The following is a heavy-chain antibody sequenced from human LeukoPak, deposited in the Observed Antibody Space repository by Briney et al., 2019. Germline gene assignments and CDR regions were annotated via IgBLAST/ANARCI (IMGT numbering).Heavy chain of an antibody. V-gene: IGHV3-30-3*01. J-gene: IGHJ4*02. Sequence: GGSLRLSCAASGFTFSSYAMHWVRQAPGKGLEWVAVISYDGSNKYYADSVKGRFTISRDNSKNTLYLQMNSLRAEDTAVYYCARRRYYDFWSGYYSPFDYWGQGTLVTVSS. D-gene: IGHD3-3*01. CDR3: ARRRYYDFWSGYYSPFDY. CDR1: GFTFSSYA. CDR2: ISYDGSNK.